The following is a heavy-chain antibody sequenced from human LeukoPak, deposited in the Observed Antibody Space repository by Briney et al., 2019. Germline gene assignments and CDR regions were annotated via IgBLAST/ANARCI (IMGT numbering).Heavy chain of an antibody. CDR3: ARKTTYYYGSGSYSYGMDV. Sequence: ASVKVSCKASGYTFTGYYMHWVRQAPGQGLEWMGRINPNGGGTNYAQKFQGRVTMTRDTSISTAYMELSRLRSDDTAVYHCARKTTYYYGSGSYSYGMDVWGQGTTVTVSS. CDR2: INPNGGGT. D-gene: IGHD3-10*01. J-gene: IGHJ6*02. V-gene: IGHV1-2*06. CDR1: GYTFTGYY.